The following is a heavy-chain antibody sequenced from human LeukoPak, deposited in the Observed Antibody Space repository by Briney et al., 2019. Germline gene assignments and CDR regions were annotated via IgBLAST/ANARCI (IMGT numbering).Heavy chain of an antibody. CDR2: IYYSGST. D-gene: IGHD1-1*01. CDR1: GGSISSYF. J-gene: IGHJ4*02. CDR3: ARQMYSGTLDY. Sequence: SDTLSLTCTVSGGSISSYFWSWIRQPPGKALEWIGYIYYSGSTNYKPSLKSRGTISVDTSKNQFSLKLSSMTAADTAVYYCARQMYSGTLDYWGPGTLVIVSS. V-gene: IGHV4-59*08.